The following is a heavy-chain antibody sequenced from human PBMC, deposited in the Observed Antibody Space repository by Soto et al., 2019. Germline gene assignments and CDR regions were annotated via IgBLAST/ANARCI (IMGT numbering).Heavy chain of an antibody. Sequence: QVQLQESGPGLVKPSRTLSLTCTVSGGSISSGGYYWSWIRQHPGKGLEWIGYINYSGSTYYNSSLKSRVTISVDTSKNQFSLKLSSVTAADTAVYYCARCEYYDSSGRFLGVFDPWGQGTLVTVSS. D-gene: IGHD3-22*01. J-gene: IGHJ5*02. CDR3: ARCEYYDSSGRFLGVFDP. CDR1: GGSISSGGYY. CDR2: INYSGST. V-gene: IGHV4-31*03.